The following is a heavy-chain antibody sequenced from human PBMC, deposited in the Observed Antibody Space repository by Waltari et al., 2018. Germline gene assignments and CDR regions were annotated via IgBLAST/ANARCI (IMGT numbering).Heavy chain of an antibody. Sequence: QVQLQESGPGLVKPSATLSLTCTVSGGSISRYYWSWIRQPAGKGLEWIGRIYTSGSTNYNPSLKSRVTMSVDTSKNQFSLKLSSVTAADTAVYYCARSGYSSGWYVDYWGQGTLVTVSS. CDR3: ARSGYSSGWYVDY. CDR1: GGSISRYY. J-gene: IGHJ4*02. CDR2: IYTSGST. V-gene: IGHV4-4*07. D-gene: IGHD6-19*01.